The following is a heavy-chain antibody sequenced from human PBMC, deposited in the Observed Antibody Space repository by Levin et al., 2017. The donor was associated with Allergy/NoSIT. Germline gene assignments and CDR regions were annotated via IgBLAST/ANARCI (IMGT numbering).Heavy chain of an antibody. CDR2: INHSGST. CDR1: GGSFSGYY. D-gene: IGHD7-27*01. Sequence: SETLSLTCAVYGGSFSGYYWSWIRQPPGKGLEWIGEINHSGSTNYNPSLKSRVTISVDTSKNQFSLKLSSVTAADTAVYYCARGWGSAFDIWGQGTMVTVSS. J-gene: IGHJ3*02. V-gene: IGHV4-34*01. CDR3: ARGWGSAFDI.